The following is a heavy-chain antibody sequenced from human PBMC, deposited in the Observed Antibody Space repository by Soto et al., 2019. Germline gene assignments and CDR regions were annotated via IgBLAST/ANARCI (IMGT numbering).Heavy chain of an antibody. V-gene: IGHV4-4*02. Sequence: SETLSLTSAVSGASVSGAYWGSWFRQPPGKGPEWIGEINHRGSANYNPSLKSRVTISVDISKSQFSLRLTSVTAADTAVYYCARYNAASGTYYFDFWGQGALVT. J-gene: IGHJ4*02. CDR1: GASVSGAYW. CDR2: INHRGSA. D-gene: IGHD6-13*01. CDR3: ARYNAASGTYYFDF.